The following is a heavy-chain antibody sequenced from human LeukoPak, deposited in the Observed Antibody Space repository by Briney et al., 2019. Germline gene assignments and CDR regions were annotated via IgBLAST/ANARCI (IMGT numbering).Heavy chain of an antibody. D-gene: IGHD3-10*01. J-gene: IGHJ5*02. Sequence: PSETLSLTCAVYGGSFSGYYWSWIRQPPGKGLEWIGEINHSGSTNYNPSLKSRVTISVDTSKNQFSLKLSSVTAADTAVYYCARKPPLFCYYGSGIRTRFDPWGQGTLVTVSS. CDR3: ARKPPLFCYYGSGIRTRFDP. CDR2: INHSGST. V-gene: IGHV4-34*01. CDR1: GGSFSGYY.